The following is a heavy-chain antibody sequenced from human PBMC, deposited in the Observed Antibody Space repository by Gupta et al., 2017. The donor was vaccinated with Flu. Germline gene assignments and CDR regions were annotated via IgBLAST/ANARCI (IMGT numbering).Heavy chain of an antibody. Sequence: EVQLLESGGGSVQAGGSLRLSCAASGFNFNTYAMSWVRQTPGQGLQWVSGISDDGDSTHYADAVKGHFAISRDNFKNTMFLQMDSLRAEDSAVYFCARNSGGDTYGNFDRWGQGVRVSVSA. D-gene: IGHD5-18*01. CDR1: GFNFNTYA. CDR2: ISDDGDST. J-gene: IGHJ4*02. V-gene: IGHV3-23*01. CDR3: ARNSGGDTYGNFDR.